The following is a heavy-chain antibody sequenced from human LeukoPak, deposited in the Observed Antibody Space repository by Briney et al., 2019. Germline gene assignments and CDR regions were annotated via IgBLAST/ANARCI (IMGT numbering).Heavy chain of an antibody. V-gene: IGHV1-8*01. Sequence: GASVKVSCKASGYTFTSYDINWVRQATGQGLEWMGWMNPNSGNTGYAQKFQGRVTMTRNTSISTAYMELGSLRSEDTAVYYCARGAYSGYDCNYWGQGTLVTVSS. CDR2: MNPNSGNT. J-gene: IGHJ4*02. CDR1: GYTFTSYD. D-gene: IGHD5-12*01. CDR3: ARGAYSGYDCNY.